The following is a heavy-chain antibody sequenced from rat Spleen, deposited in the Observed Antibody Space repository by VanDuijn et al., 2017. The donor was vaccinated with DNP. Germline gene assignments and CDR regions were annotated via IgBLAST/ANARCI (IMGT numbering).Heavy chain of an antibody. Sequence: EVQLVESGGGLVQPGKSLKLSCAASGFTFSNFGMYWIRQAPTKGLEWVASISPSDVNTYYRNSVKGRFTISRDNAKSTLYLQMDSLRSEDTATYYCTTFEGTNAWGQGTSVTVSS. CDR3: TTFEGTNA. D-gene: IGHD1-11*01. J-gene: IGHJ4*01. CDR2: ISPSDVNT. CDR1: GFTFSNFG. V-gene: IGHV5-19*01.